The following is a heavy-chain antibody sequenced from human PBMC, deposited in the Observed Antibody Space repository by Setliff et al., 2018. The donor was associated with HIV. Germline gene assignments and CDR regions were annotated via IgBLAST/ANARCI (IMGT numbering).Heavy chain of an antibody. CDR1: DASITDYH. V-gene: IGHV4-59*08. Sequence: SSETLSLTCTVSDASITDYHWTWIRQAPGKGLEWIGYIYYGEYTRYNPSLKSRVTISIDTSRNQFSLKLSSVTAADTAVYYCECYNSDDGYFDNWGQGALVTVSS. CDR3: ECYNSDDGYFDN. D-gene: IGHD2-8*01. CDR2: IYYGEYT. J-gene: IGHJ4*02.